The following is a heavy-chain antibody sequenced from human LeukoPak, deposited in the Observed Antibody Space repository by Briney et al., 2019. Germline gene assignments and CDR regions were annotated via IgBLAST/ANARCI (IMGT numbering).Heavy chain of an antibody. V-gene: IGHV1-46*01. CDR3: ARDPGSKDYDY. D-gene: IGHD4-11*01. Sequence: ASVKVSCKASGYTFTSYYMHWVRQAPGQGLEWMGIINPSGGSTSYAQKFQGRVTMTRDTSTSTVYMELSSLRPEDTAVYYCARDPGSKDYDYWGQGTLVTVSS. J-gene: IGHJ4*02. CDR1: GYTFTSYY. CDR2: INPSGGST.